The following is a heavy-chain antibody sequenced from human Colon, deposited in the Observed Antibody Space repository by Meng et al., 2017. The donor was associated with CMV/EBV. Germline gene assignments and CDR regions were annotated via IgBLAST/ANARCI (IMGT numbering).Heavy chain of an antibody. CDR2: ISSSGSTI. CDR3: TGGLGWHFDC. V-gene: IGHV3-48*03. D-gene: IGHD3-16*01. J-gene: IGHJ4*02. CDR1: GFAFSSYE. Sequence: GGSLRLSCAASGFAFSSYEMNWVRQAPGKGLEWVSYISSSGSTIYYADSVKGRFTISRDNAKNSLYLQMNSLRAEDTAVYYCTGGLGWHFDCWGQGTLVTVSS.